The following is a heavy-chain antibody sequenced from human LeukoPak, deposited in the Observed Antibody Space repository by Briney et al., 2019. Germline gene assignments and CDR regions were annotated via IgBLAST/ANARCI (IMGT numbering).Heavy chain of an antibody. CDR2: LYPGDSAT. Sequence: GESLKISCKGSGYSFTSYWIGWVRQMPGKGLEWMGILYPGDSATRYSPSVECQVTMSDDKSISTAYLQWSSLKASDTAMYYCARIQWLDIGHYYGMDVWGQGTTVTVSS. CDR3: ARIQWLDIGHYYGMDV. V-gene: IGHV5-51*01. CDR1: GYSFTSYW. D-gene: IGHD6-19*01. J-gene: IGHJ6*02.